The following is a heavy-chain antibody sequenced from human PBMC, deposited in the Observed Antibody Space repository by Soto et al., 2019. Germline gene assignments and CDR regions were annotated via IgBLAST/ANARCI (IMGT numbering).Heavy chain of an antibody. Sequence: QVQLVESGGGVVQPGRSLRLSCAASGFTFSSYGMHWVRRAPGKGLEWVAVISYDGSNKYYADSVKGRFTISRDNSKNTLYLQMNSMRAEDTAVYDCAVHSGSSGAFDYWGQGTLVTVSS. V-gene: IGHV3-30*03. CDR1: GFTFSSYG. J-gene: IGHJ4*02. CDR2: ISYDGSNK. CDR3: AVHSGSSGAFDY. D-gene: IGHD6-19*01.